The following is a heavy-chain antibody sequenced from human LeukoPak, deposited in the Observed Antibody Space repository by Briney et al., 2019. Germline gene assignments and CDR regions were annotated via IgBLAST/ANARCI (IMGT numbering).Heavy chain of an antibody. CDR3: AREQTMYYYDSSGYLDY. J-gene: IGHJ4*02. Sequence: GGSLRLSCAASGFTFSSYAMHWVRQAPGKGLEWVAVISYDGSNKYYADSVKRRFTISRDNSKNTLYLQMNSLRAEDTAVYYCAREQTMYYYDSSGYLDYWGQGTLVTVSS. CDR2: ISYDGSNK. CDR1: GFTFSSYA. V-gene: IGHV3-30-3*01. D-gene: IGHD3-22*01.